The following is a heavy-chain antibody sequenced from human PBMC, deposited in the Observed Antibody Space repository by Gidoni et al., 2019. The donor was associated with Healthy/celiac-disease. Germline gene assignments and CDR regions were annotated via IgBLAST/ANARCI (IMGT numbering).Heavy chain of an antibody. CDR1: GGSISSYY. CDR3: ARCPEYYDSSGYYFNWFDP. D-gene: IGHD3-22*01. CDR2: IYTSGST. Sequence: QVQLQESSPGLVKPSETLSLTCTVSGGSISSYYWSWIRQPAGKGLEWIGRIYTSGSTNYNPSLKSRVTMSVDTSKNQFSLKLSSVTAADTAVYYCARCPEYYDSSGYYFNWFDPWGQGTLVTVSS. J-gene: IGHJ5*02. V-gene: IGHV4-4*07.